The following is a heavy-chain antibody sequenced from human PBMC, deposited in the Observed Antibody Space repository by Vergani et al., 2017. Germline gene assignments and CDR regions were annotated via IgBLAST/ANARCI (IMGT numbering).Heavy chain of an antibody. J-gene: IGHJ4*02. CDR2: IYYSGST. CDR3: ARLLGSSSGGDY. V-gene: IGHV4-39*01. Sequence: QLQLQESGPGLVKPSETLSLTCTVSGGSISSSSYYWGWIRQPPGKGLEWIGSIYYSGSTYYNPSLKSRVTRSVDTSKNQFSLKLSSVTAADTAVYYCARLLGSSSGGDYWGQGTLVTVSS. CDR1: GGSISSSSYY. D-gene: IGHD6-6*01.